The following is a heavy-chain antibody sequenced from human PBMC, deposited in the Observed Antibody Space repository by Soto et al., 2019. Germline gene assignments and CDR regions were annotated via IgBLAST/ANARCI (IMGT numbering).Heavy chain of an antibody. CDR3: AMSAGYGGAFDV. V-gene: IGHV3-23*04. CDR1: GFTFSIYA. D-gene: IGHD5-12*01. J-gene: IGHJ3*01. Sequence: EKQLVESGGALAQPGGSLRLSGVGSGFTFSIYALTWVRQAPGKGLEWVSLITNNGDTTFFGDSVKGRFSISRDNSKNTLYLQLENLRAEDTAVYYCAMSAGYGGAFDVWGQGTMVAVSS. CDR2: ITNNGDTT.